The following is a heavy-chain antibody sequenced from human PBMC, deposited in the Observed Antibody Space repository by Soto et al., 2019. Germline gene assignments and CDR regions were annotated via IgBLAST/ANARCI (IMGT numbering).Heavy chain of an antibody. Sequence: GASVKVSCKASGYTFTSYYMHWVRQAPGQGLEWMGIINPSGGSTSYAQKFQGRVTMTRDTSTSTVYMELSSLRSEDTAVYYCASHIVVVPAAIDYFRFDYWGQGTLVTVSS. CDR2: INPSGGST. D-gene: IGHD2-2*01. V-gene: IGHV1-46*03. CDR3: ASHIVVVPAAIDYFRFDY. J-gene: IGHJ4*02. CDR1: GYTFTSYY.